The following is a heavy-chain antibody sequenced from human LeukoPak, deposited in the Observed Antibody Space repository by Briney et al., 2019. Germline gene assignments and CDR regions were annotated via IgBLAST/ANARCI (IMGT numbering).Heavy chain of an antibody. D-gene: IGHD6-13*01. V-gene: IGHV3-30*18. Sequence: GGSLRLSCAASGFTFSSYSMNWVRQAPGKGLEWVAVISYDGSNKYYADSVKGRFTISRDNSKNTLYLQMNSLRAEDTAVYYCAKDIGDSSSWYKYYYGMDVWGQGTTVTVSS. CDR2: ISYDGSNK. CDR1: GFTFSSYS. J-gene: IGHJ6*02. CDR3: AKDIGDSSSWYKYYYGMDV.